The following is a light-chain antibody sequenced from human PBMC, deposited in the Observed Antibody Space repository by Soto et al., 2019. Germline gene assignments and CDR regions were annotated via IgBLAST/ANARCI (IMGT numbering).Light chain of an antibody. CDR2: AAS. Sequence: DIQMTQSPSSLSASVGDRVTITCRASQSISSYLKSYQQKPGKAPKLLIYAASSLQSGVPSRFSGSGSGTDFTLTISSLQPEDFATYYCQQSYSTPLTFGGGTKVEIK. CDR1: QSISSY. CDR3: QQSYSTPLT. V-gene: IGKV1-39*01. J-gene: IGKJ4*01.